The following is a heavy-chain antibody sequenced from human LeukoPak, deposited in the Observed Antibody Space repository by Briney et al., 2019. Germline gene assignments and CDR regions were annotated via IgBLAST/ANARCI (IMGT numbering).Heavy chain of an antibody. Sequence: GGSLRLSCAASGFTFSSYSMNWVRQAPGKGLEWVGRTRNKANSYSTEYAASVKGRFTISRDESKNSLYLQMDSLKTEDTAVYYCGRSRAGAIDYWGQGTLVTVSS. V-gene: IGHV3-72*01. J-gene: IGHJ4*02. CDR1: GFTFSSYS. CDR2: TRNKANSYST. CDR3: GRSRAGAIDY. D-gene: IGHD1-26*01.